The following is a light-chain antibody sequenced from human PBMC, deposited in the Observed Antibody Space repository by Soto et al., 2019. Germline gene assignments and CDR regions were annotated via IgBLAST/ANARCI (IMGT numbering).Light chain of an antibody. CDR3: QQANRFPYT. J-gene: IGKJ2*01. V-gene: IGKV1-12*01. CDR1: QAISSW. CDR2: GAS. Sequence: DIQMTQSPSSVSASGGDRVTITCRASQAISSWLAWYQQKPGKAPKLLIYGASTLQSGVPSRFSGSGSGTEFPLTISSLQPEDFATYYCQQANRFPYTFGQGTKLEIK.